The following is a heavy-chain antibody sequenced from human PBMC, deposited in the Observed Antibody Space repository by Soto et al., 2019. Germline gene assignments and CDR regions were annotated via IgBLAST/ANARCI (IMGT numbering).Heavy chain of an antibody. CDR1: GFTFSDYW. D-gene: IGHD2-2*01. CDR2: LKFDGSEK. V-gene: IGHV3-7*03. Sequence: GGSLRLSCAASGFTFSDYWLSWVRQAPGKGPEWVANLKFDGSEKQYVDSVRGRFTISRDNSRNSLFLQMNSLRAGDTAVYYCVKDGGYCSSSTCYSPRNHYFDSWGQGTLVTVSS. J-gene: IGHJ4*02. CDR3: VKDGGYCSSSTCYSPRNHYFDS.